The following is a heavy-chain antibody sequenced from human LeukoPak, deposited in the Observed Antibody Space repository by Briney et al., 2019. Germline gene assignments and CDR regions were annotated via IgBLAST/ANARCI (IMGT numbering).Heavy chain of an antibody. CDR3: ARWGALWELPDDDGFDI. J-gene: IGHJ3*02. Sequence: GGSLRLSCAASGFTFSSYAMSWVRQAPGKGLEWVSAISGSGGSTYYADSVKGRFTISRDNSKNTLYLQMNSLRAEDTAVYYCARWGALWELPDDDGFDIWGQGTLVTVSS. V-gene: IGHV3-23*01. D-gene: IGHD3-16*01. CDR1: GFTFSSYA. CDR2: ISGSGGST.